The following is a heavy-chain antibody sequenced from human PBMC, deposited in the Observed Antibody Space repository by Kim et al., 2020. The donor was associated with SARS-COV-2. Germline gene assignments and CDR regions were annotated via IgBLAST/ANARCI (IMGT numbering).Heavy chain of an antibody. J-gene: IGHJ4*02. CDR1: GFTFSSYS. CDR3: ARDPLDNYDDSSGQSVGGGY. V-gene: IGHV3-48*02. D-gene: IGHD3-22*01. CDR2: ISSSSSTI. Sequence: GGSLRLSCAASGFTFSSYSMNWVRQAPGKGLEWVSYISSSSSTIYYADSVKGRFTISRDNAKNSLYLQMNSLRDEDTAMYYCARDPLDNYDDSSGQSVGGGYWGQGTLVTVSS.